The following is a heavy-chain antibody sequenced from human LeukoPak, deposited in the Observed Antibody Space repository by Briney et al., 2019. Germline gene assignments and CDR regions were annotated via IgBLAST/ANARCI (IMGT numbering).Heavy chain of an antibody. CDR1: GVSIRSYS. CDR2: IQTSGST. Sequence: SETLSLTCSVSGVSIRSYSWSWIRQPSGKGLEWIGRIQTSGSTNYNPSLRSRVTMSVDTSKNQSSLKLSSVTAADTAVYYCAREEEGDYSDYFDYWGQGTLVTVSS. D-gene: IGHD2-15*01. V-gene: IGHV4-4*07. J-gene: IGHJ4*02. CDR3: AREEEGDYSDYFDY.